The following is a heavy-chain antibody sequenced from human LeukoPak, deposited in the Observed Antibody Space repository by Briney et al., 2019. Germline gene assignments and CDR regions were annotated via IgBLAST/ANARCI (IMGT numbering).Heavy chain of an antibody. CDR3: TRHGGGRDGYKYLPPLRNYYFDY. CDR1: GFTFSSYE. CDR2: ISSSGSTI. V-gene: IGHV3-48*03. D-gene: IGHD5-24*01. J-gene: IGHJ4*02. Sequence: GGSLRLSCAASGFTFSSYEMNWVRQAPGKGLEWVSYISSSGSTIYYADSVKGRFTISRDNAKNSLYLQMNSLKTEDTAVYYCTRHGGGRDGYKYLPPLRNYYFDYWGQGTLVTVSS.